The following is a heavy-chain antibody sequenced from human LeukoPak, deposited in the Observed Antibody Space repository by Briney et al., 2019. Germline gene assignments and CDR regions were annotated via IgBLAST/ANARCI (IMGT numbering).Heavy chain of an antibody. CDR3: AKDWEAAAVYWFDY. J-gene: IGHJ4*02. CDR1: GFSFNTYS. V-gene: IGHV3-21*01. CDR2: ISSTASYI. D-gene: IGHD6-13*01. Sequence: GGSLRLSCAASGFSFNTYSMDWVRQAPGKGLEWVSSISSTASYIYYADSVKGRFTVSRDNAKNSLYLQMNSLRAEDTAVYYCAKDWEAAAVYWFDYWGQGTLVTVSS.